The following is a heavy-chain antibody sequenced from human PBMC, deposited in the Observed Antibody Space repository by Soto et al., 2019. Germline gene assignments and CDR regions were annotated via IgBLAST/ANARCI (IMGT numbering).Heavy chain of an antibody. D-gene: IGHD2-8*02. CDR3: ASSVLVXXKKXYFXL. Sequence: SLKISCQASGYSFSNXXXXXXRQMPGEGLEWLGIIYPDDSDTRXSPSFLGQVTISADKSIKTXXLQWSSLKASDTAIYFCASSVLVXXKKXYFXLWGXXTXVTVSS. CDR1: GYSFSNXX. V-gene: IGHV5-51*01. J-gene: IGHJ4*01. CDR2: IYPDDSDT.